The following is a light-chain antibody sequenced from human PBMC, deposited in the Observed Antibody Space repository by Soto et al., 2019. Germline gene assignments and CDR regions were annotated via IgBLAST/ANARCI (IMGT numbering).Light chain of an antibody. J-gene: IGLJ3*02. CDR2: EVN. CDR3: SSYTTSHTRV. Sequence: QAVVTQPASVSGSPGQSITFSCTGTSNDIGAYDYVSWFQHHPDKAPKLIIYEVNDRPSGISSRFSGSKSGNTASLTISGLQPEDEADYYCSSYTTSHTRVFGGGTKLTVL. V-gene: IGLV2-14*01. CDR1: SNDIGAYDY.